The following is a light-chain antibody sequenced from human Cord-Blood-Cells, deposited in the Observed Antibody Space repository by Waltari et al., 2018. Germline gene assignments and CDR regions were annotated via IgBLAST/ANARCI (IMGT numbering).Light chain of an antibody. CDR3: AAWDDSLNGVV. J-gene: IGLJ2*01. CDR2: SNN. CDR1: SSHIGSNT. Sequence: QSVLTQPPSASGTPGQRVTISCSGSSSHIGSNTVNWYQPLPGPAPKLRIYSNNQRPSGVPDRFSGSKSGTSASLAISGLQSEDEADYYCAAWDDSLNGVVFGGGTKLTVL. V-gene: IGLV1-44*01.